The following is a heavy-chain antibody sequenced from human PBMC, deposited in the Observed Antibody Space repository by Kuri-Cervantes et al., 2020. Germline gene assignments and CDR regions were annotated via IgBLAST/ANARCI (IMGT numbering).Heavy chain of an antibody. J-gene: IGHJ4*02. V-gene: IGHV4-34*01. Sequence: GSLRLSCAVYGGSFSGYYWSWIRQPPGKGLEWIGEINHSGSTNYNPSLKSRVTISVDTSKNQFSLKLSSVTAADTAVYYCARGGGVGATGLDYFDYWGQGTLVTVSS. D-gene: IGHD1-26*01. CDR3: ARGGGVGATGLDYFDY. CDR2: INHSGST. CDR1: GGSFSGYY.